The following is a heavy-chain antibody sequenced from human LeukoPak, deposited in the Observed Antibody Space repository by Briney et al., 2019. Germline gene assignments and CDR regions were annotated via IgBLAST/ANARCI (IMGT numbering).Heavy chain of an antibody. CDR3: TRDLMDYDVSTGLHHYYMDV. D-gene: IGHD3-9*01. Sequence: PGGSLRLSCVASGFTFISYWMHWVRQDPRKGLVWVSRTNGDGRNINYADSVRGRFTISRDNAKNTLYLQMNTLRVEDTAVYYCTRDLMDYDVSTGLHHYYMDVWGQGTTVTVSS. CDR1: GFTFISYW. CDR2: TNGDGRNI. V-gene: IGHV3-74*01. J-gene: IGHJ6*02.